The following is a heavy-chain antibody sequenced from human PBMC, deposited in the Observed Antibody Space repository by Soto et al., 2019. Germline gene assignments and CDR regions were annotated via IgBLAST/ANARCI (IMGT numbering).Heavy chain of an antibody. CDR1: GGSISRNNW. Sequence: SETLSLTCAVSGGSISRNNWWSWVRQPPGKGLEWIAEISHSGSTNYNPSLKSRVTISVDTSKNQFSLKLSSVTAADTAVYYCARLLEGSGSYWFDPWGQGTLVTVSS. V-gene: IGHV4-4*02. J-gene: IGHJ5*02. CDR3: ARLLEGSGSYWFDP. D-gene: IGHD3-10*01. CDR2: ISHSGST.